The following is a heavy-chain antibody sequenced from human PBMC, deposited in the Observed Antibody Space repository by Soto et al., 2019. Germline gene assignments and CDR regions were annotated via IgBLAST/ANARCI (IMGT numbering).Heavy chain of an antibody. CDR3: AGAVLRFLEWEPTAFDY. CDR1: GYTFTSYA. D-gene: IGHD3-3*01. V-gene: IGHV1-3*01. J-gene: IGHJ4*02. Sequence: ASVKVSCKASGYTFTSYAMHWVRQAPGQRLEWMGWINAGNGNTKYSQKFQGRVTITRDTSASTAYMELSSLRSEDTAVYYCAGAVLRFLEWEPTAFDYWGQGTLVTVSS. CDR2: INAGNGNT.